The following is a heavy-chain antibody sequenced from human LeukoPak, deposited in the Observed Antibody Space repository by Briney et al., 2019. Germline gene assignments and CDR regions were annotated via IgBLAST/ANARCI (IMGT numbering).Heavy chain of an antibody. CDR2: INTNTGNP. D-gene: IGHD3-10*01. J-gene: IGHJ4*02. V-gene: IGHV7-4-1*02. CDR1: GYTFTSYA. Sequence: ASVKVSCKASGYTFTSYAMNWVRQAPGQGLEWMGWINTNTGNPTYAQGFTGRFVFSLDTSVSTAYLQISSLKAEDTAVYYCARDRSTMVRGVIYTPDYWGQGTLVTVSS. CDR3: ARDRSTMVRGVIYTPDY.